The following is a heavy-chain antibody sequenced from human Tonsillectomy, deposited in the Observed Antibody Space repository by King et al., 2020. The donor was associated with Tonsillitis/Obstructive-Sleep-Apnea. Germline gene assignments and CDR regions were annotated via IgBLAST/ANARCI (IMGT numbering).Heavy chain of an antibody. CDR1: GGSFSDYY. V-gene: IGHV4-34*01. CDR2: ISHSGIT. CDR3: ARGGSSSSLYYYYMDV. Sequence: VQLQQWGAGLLKPSETLSLTCAVYGGSFSDYYWSWIRQPPGKGLEWIGEISHSGITNYNPSLKSRVTISVDTSKNQFSLKLSSMTAADTAVYYCARGGSSSSLYYYYMDVWGKGTTATVSS. J-gene: IGHJ6*03. D-gene: IGHD6-13*01.